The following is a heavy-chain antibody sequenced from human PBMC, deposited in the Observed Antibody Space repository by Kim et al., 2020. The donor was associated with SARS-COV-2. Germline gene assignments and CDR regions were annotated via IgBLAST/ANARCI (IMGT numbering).Heavy chain of an antibody. CDR2: ISDNGVRT. J-gene: IGHJ6*01. CDR3: AKDFGYCSSTSCYPPYG. CDR1: GFTFTTFA. V-gene: IGHV3-23*01. D-gene: IGHD2-2*03. Sequence: GGSLRLSCAASGFTFTTFAMSWVRQAPGKGPEWVASISDNGVRTYYADSVKGRFTISRDNSKNTLYIQMNSLRADDTAVYYCAKDFGYCSSTSCYPPYG.